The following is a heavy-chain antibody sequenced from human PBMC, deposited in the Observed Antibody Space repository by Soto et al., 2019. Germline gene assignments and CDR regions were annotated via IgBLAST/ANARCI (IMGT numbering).Heavy chain of an antibody. CDR1: GFTFSSYS. J-gene: IGHJ6*02. D-gene: IGHD6-13*01. V-gene: IGHV3-48*02. CDR3: ARDLKRGIAAVYGMDV. Sequence: GGSLRLSCAASGFTFSSYSMNWVRQAPGKGLEWVSYISSSSSTIYYADSVKGRFTISRDNAKNSLYLQMNSLRDEETAVYYCARDLKRGIAAVYGMDVWGQGTTVTVSS. CDR2: ISSSSSTI.